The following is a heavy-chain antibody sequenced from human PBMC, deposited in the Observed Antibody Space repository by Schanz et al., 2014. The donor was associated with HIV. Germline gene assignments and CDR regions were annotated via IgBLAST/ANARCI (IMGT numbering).Heavy chain of an antibody. D-gene: IGHD6-19*01. Sequence: QVQLVQSGAEVKKTGSSVKVSCKASGGTFRSNAITWVRQAPGQGLEWMGGIIPIFGTANYAQKFQGRVTMTTDTSTTTAYMELKSLTLDDTAVYYCARDRAGIAVLVDYWGQGSSVTVSS. V-gene: IGHV1-69*06. CDR3: ARDRAGIAVLVDY. CDR1: GGTFRSNA. CDR2: IIPIFGTA. J-gene: IGHJ4*02.